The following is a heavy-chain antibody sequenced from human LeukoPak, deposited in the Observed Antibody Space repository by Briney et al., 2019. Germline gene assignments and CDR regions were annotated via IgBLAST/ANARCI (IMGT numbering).Heavy chain of an antibody. CDR1: GGSISSGSYY. D-gene: IGHD3-22*01. Sequence: SETLSLTCTVSGGSISSGSYYWSWIRQPAGKGLEWIGRIDTSGSTNYNPSLKSRVTISVDTSKNQFSLKLSSVTAADTAVYYCASGLGVYYDSSGYELGYWGQGTLVTVSS. J-gene: IGHJ4*02. CDR2: IDTSGST. V-gene: IGHV4-61*02. CDR3: ASGLGVYYDSSGYELGY.